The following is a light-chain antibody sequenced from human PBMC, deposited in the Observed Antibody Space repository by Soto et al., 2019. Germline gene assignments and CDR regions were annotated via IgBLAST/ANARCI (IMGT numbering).Light chain of an antibody. CDR3: SSYKSSSLYF. Sequence: QSALTQPASVSGSPGQSITLSCTGTNNDVGGYESVSWYQQHAGRAPRLIIYDVSNRPSGVSGRFSGSKFGNTASLTISGLRVEDGADYYCSSYKSSSLYFFGPGTKLPVL. CDR2: DVS. V-gene: IGLV2-14*01. J-gene: IGLJ1*01. CDR1: NNDVGGYES.